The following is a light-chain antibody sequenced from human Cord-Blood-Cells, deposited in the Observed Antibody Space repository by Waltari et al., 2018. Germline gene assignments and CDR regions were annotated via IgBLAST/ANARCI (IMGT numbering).Light chain of an antibody. CDR3: QQSYCTLWT. CDR2: AAS. Sequence: DIQMTQSPSSLSASVGDRVTITCRASQSISSYLNWYQQKPGKAPKLLIYAASRLQSGVPSRFSGRGSGADFTLTISSLQAEDFATDDCQQSYCTLWTFGQGAKVEIK. V-gene: IGKV1-39*01. J-gene: IGKJ1*01. CDR1: QSISSY.